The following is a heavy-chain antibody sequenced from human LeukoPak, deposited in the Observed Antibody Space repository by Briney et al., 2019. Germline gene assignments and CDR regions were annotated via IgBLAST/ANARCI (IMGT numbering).Heavy chain of an antibody. V-gene: IGHV4-30-4*01. CDR3: ARDYCTNGVCYYFDY. CDR1: GGSISSGDYY. D-gene: IGHD2-8*01. CDR2: TYYSGST. J-gene: IGHJ4*02. Sequence: SETLSLTCTVSGGSISSGDYYWSWIRQPPGKGLEWIGYTYYSGSTYYNPSLKSRVTISVDTSKNQFSLKLSSVTAADTAVYYCARDYCTNGVCYYFDYWGQGTLVTVSS.